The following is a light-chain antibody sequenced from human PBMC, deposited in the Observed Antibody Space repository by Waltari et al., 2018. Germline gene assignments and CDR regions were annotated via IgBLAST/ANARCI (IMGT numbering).Light chain of an antibody. Sequence: QSALTQPASVSGSPGQSITIPCTGTSSDVGGYSYVSWYQQRPGKAPKLMVYEFTNRPSGVPSRFSGSKSGNTASLTISGLQAEDEADYYCSSYASSGTPYVFGTGTTVTVL. CDR1: SSDVGGYSY. CDR2: EFT. CDR3: SSYASSGTPYV. J-gene: IGLJ1*01. V-gene: IGLV2-14*01.